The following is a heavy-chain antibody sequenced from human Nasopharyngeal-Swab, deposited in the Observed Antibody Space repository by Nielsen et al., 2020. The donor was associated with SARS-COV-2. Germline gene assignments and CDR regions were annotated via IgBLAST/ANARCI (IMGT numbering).Heavy chain of an antibody. J-gene: IGHJ4*02. CDR2: IYTSGST. CDR3: ARGTYYYDSSGPAFDY. Sequence: SETLSLTCTVSGGSISSYYWSWIRQPAGKGLEWIGRIYTSGSTNYNPSLKSRVTMSVDTSKNQFSLKLSSVTAADTAVYYCARGTYYYDSSGPAFDYWGQGTLVTVPS. D-gene: IGHD3-22*01. CDR1: GGSISSYY. V-gene: IGHV4-4*07.